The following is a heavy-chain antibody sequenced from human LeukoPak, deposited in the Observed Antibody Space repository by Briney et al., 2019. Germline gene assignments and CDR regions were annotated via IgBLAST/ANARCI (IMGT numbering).Heavy chain of an antibody. V-gene: IGHV3-33*01. Sequence: GRSLRLSCAASGFTFSSYGMHWVRQAPGKGLEWVAVIWYDGSNKYYADSVKGRFTISRDNSKNTLCLQMNSLRAEDTAVYYCARTSYSSSSHFDYWGQGTLVTVSS. D-gene: IGHD6-6*01. CDR2: IWYDGSNK. CDR3: ARTSYSSSSHFDY. CDR1: GFTFSSYG. J-gene: IGHJ4*02.